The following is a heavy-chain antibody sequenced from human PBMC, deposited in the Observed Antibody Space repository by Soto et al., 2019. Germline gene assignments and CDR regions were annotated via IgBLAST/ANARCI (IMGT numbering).Heavy chain of an antibody. Sequence: GESLKISCVASGFTFSNAWMTWVRQAPGQGLEWVGRSKSKSDGGATDYAAPVKGRFTISRDESKNTLYLQMNSLKTEDTAVYYCTRDTGYTYGRNFDYWGQGTLVTVSS. CDR3: TRDTGYTYGRNFDY. V-gene: IGHV3-15*07. J-gene: IGHJ4*02. CDR2: SKSKSDGGAT. D-gene: IGHD5-18*01. CDR1: GFTFSNAW.